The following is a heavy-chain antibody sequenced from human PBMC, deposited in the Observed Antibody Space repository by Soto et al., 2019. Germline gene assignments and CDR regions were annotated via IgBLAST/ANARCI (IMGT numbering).Heavy chain of an antibody. V-gene: IGHV1-69*01. CDR1: GDAFTNYI. D-gene: IGHD4-17*01. CDR2: IIPMFGTT. CDR3: ERGRDQTPVGLYFDS. Sequence: QVQLVQSGAEVKKPGSSVKVSCKASGDAFTNYIFDWVRQAPGQGLEWMGGIIPMFGTTKYAQTFQDRVTSSADVSTGTAYLELTSLRFDDTAVYYCERGRDQTPVGLYFDSWGEGTRVTVSS. J-gene: IGHJ4*02.